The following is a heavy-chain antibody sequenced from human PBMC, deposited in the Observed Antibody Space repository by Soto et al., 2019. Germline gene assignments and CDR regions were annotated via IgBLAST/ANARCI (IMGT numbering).Heavy chain of an antibody. D-gene: IGHD6-13*01. CDR3: ARDKAPLSIAAAGCDY. J-gene: IGHJ4*02. CDR2: ISAYNGNT. CDR1: GYTFTSYG. Sequence: ASVKVSCKASGYTFTSYGISWVRQAPGQGLEWMGWISAYNGNTNYAQKLQGRVTMTTDTSTSTAYMELRSLRSDDTAVYYCARDKAPLSIAAAGCDYWGPGNLVTVSS. V-gene: IGHV1-18*01.